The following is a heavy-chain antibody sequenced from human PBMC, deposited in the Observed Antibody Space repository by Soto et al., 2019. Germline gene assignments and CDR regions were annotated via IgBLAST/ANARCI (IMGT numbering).Heavy chain of an antibody. D-gene: IGHD3-16*02. CDR2: IYYSGST. Sequence: PSETLSLTCTFSGGSISSDSYYWGWIRQSPEKGLEWIANIYYSGSTYYNPSLKSRVAISLDTSKNQFSLRLSSVTAADTAVYYCARHDVGGYPNYWGQGTLVTVSS. J-gene: IGHJ4*02. CDR1: GGSISSDSYY. V-gene: IGHV4-39*01. CDR3: ARHDVGGYPNY.